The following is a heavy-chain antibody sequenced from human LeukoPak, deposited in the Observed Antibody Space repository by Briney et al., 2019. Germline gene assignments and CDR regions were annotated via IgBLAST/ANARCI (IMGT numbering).Heavy chain of an antibody. CDR2: IYYSGST. CDR3: ARVPQATYYDFWSGPVDAFDI. D-gene: IGHD3-3*01. V-gene: IGHV4-59*01. Sequence: PSETLSLTCTVSGGSISSYYWSWIRQPPGKGLEWIGYIYYSGSTNYNPSLKSRVTISVDTSKNQFSLKLSSVTAADTAVYYRARVPQATYYDFWSGPVDAFDIWGQGTMVTVSS. CDR1: GGSISSYY. J-gene: IGHJ3*02.